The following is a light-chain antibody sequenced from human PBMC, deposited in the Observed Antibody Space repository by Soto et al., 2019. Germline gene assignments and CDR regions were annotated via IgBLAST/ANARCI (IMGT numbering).Light chain of an antibody. CDR2: GAS. V-gene: IGKV3-20*01. CDR3: QQYGSSGT. CDR1: QSVSNNY. Sequence: ERVMTQSPATLSVSPGERATLSCRASQSVSNNYIAWYQQKPGQAPRLLIYGASNRATGIPDRFSGSGSGTDFTLTISRLEPEDFAVYYCQQYGSSGTFGQGTKVDIK. J-gene: IGKJ1*01.